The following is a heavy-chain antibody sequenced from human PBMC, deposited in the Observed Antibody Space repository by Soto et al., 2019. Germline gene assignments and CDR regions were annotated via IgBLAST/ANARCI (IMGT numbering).Heavy chain of an antibody. CDR3: ARQPYDFWSGYLYYFDY. J-gene: IGHJ4*02. V-gene: IGHV3-21*01. Sequence: GGSLRLSCAASGFTFISYSMNWVRQAPGKGLEWVSSISSSSSYIYYADSVKGRFTISRDNAKNSLYLQMNSLRAEDTAVYYCARQPYDFWSGYLYYFDYWGQGTLVTVSS. CDR2: ISSSSSYI. D-gene: IGHD3-3*01. CDR1: GFTFISYS.